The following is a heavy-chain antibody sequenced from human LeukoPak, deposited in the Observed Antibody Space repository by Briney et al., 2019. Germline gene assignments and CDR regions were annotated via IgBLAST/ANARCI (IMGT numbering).Heavy chain of an antibody. J-gene: IGHJ6*02. CDR3: ARTPGYCSGGSCQGGMDV. V-gene: IGHV4-4*02. CDR2: IYHSGST. CDR1: GGSISSSNW. Sequence: PSETLSLTCAVSGGSISSSNWWSWVRQPPGKGLEWIGEIYHSGSTNYNPSLKSRVTISVDKSKNQFSLKLSSVTAADTAVYYCARTPGYCSGGSCQGGMDVWGQGTTVTVSS. D-gene: IGHD2-15*01.